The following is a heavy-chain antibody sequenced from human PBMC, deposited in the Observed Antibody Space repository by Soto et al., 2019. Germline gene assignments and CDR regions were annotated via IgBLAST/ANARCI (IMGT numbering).Heavy chain of an antibody. D-gene: IGHD4-17*01. J-gene: IGHJ5*01. CDR2: INSDASGT. Sequence: EVQLVESGGGLVQPGGSLRLSCAASGFTFNSYWMHWVRQVPGKGLVWVSRINSDASGTNYADSVKGRFTISRDNAKNTLYLQMNSLRAEDTAVYYCARQMTTVTRSWFESWGQGTLVTVSS. CDR3: ARQMTTVTRSWFES. CDR1: GFTFNSYW. V-gene: IGHV3-74*01.